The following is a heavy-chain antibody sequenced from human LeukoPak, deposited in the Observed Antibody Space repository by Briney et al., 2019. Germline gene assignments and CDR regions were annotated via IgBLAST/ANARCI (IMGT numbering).Heavy chain of an antibody. CDR1: GYTFTSYY. J-gene: IGHJ4*02. CDR3: ARDRSSGTFDY. CDR2: INPSGGST. D-gene: IGHD6-19*01. V-gene: IGHV1-46*01. Sequence: ASVKVSCKASGYTFTSYYMHWVRQAPGQGLEWMGIINPSGGSTSYAQKFQGRVTMTRDTSTSTVYMELSSLRPEDTAVYYCARDRSSGTFDYWGQGTLVTVSS.